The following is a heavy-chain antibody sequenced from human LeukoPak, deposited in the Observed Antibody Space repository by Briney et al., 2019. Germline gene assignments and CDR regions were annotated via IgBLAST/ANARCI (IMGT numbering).Heavy chain of an antibody. D-gene: IGHD5-18*01. J-gene: IGHJ5*02. Sequence: SVKVSCKASGGTFSSYAISWVRQAPGQGLEWMGRIIPILGIANYAQKFQGRVTITADKSTSTAYMELSSLRSEDTAVYHCARDRTVDTAMVTGNWFDPWGQGTLVTVSS. CDR3: ARDRTVDTAMVTGNWFDP. CDR1: GGTFSSYA. CDR2: IIPILGIA. V-gene: IGHV1-69*04.